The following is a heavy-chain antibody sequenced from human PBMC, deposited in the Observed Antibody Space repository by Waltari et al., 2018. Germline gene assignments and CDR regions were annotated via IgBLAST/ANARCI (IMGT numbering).Heavy chain of an antibody. CDR1: GGSISSYY. J-gene: IGHJ4*02. D-gene: IGHD3-16*01. V-gene: IGHV4-59*01. CDR3: ARDRRGDYFDY. CDR2: IYYSGST. Sequence: QVQLQESGPGLVKPSETLSLTCTVSGGSISSYYWSWIRQPPGKGLEWIGYIYYSGSTNSNPSLKSRVTISVDTSKNQFSLKLSSVTAADTAVYYCARDRRGDYFDYWGQGTLVIVSS.